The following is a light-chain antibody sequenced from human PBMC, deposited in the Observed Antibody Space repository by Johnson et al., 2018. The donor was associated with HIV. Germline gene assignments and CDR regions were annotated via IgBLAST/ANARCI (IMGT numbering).Light chain of an antibody. J-gene: IGLJ1*01. CDR2: DNN. CDR3: GTWDNSLSAYV. V-gene: IGLV1-51*01. Sequence: QSVLTQPPSVSAAPGQKVTISCSGSSSNIGNNYVYWYQQVPGTAPKLLIYDNNKRPSGIPDRFSGSKSGTSATLGITGLQTGAEADYYCGTWDNSLSAYVFVTGTKVTVL. CDR1: SSNIGNNY.